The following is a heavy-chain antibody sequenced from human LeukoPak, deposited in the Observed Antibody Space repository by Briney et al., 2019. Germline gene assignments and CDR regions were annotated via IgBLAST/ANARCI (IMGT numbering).Heavy chain of an antibody. CDR1: GCSISSSSYY. D-gene: IGHD1-26*01. Sequence: SEALSLTCTVSGCSISSSSYYWGCIRQPPGKGLECFGSIYYSGSTYYNPSLRSRVTISVDTSKNQFSLKLSSVTAADTDVYYCARLWGIVGATHTGLDSSMDVWGKGTRVSVSS. J-gene: IGHJ6*03. CDR2: IYYSGST. V-gene: IGHV4-39*01. CDR3: ARLWGIVGATHTGLDSSMDV.